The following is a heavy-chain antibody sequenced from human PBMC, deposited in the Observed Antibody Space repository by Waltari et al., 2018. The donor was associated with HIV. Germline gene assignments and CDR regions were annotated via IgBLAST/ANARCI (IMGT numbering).Heavy chain of an antibody. CDR2: ISWNSGSI. D-gene: IGHD2-15*01. CDR1: GFTFDDSA. J-gene: IGHJ5*02. CDR3: AKGAGGSCYPDWFDP. Sequence: EVQLVESGGGLVQPGRSLRLSCAASGFTFDDSAMNWVRPAPGKGLEWVSGISWNSGSIGYADSVKGRFTISRDNAKNSLYLQMNSLRAEDTALYYCAKGAGGSCYPDWFDPWGQGTLVTVSS. V-gene: IGHV3-9*01.